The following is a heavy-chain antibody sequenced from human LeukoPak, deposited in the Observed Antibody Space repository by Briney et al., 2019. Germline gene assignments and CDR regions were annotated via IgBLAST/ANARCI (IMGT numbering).Heavy chain of an antibody. CDR3: ARSNTTTAHYFDY. J-gene: IGHJ4*02. D-gene: IGHD2/OR15-2a*01. CDR2: IRSSGSTI. Sequence: GGSLRLSCAASGFIFSDYYMSWIRQAPGKGPEWVSYIRSSGSTIYYADSVKGRFTISRDNARNSLYLQMSSLRAEDTAVYYCARSNTTTAHYFDYWGQGTLVTVSS. CDR1: GFIFSDYY. V-gene: IGHV3-11*04.